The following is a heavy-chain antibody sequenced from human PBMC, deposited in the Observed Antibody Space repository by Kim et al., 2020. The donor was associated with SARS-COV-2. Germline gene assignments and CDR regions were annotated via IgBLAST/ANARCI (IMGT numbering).Heavy chain of an antibody. D-gene: IGHD6-13*01. CDR3: ARDWNGYSSSWSDY. Sequence: VKCRFTNSRDNAKNSLYLQMNRLRAEDTALYYCARDWNGYSSSWSDYWGQGTLVTVSS. V-gene: IGHV3-20*03. J-gene: IGHJ4*02.